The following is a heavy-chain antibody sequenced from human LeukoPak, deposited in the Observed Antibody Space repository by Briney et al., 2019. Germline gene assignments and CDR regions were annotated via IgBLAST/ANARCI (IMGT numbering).Heavy chain of an antibody. CDR1: GFTFDDYA. D-gene: IGHD6-19*01. Sequence: GGSLRLSCAASGFTFDDYAMHWVRQAPGKGLEWVSGISWNSGSIGYADSVKGRFTISRDNAKNSLYLQMNSLRAEDTAVYYCAKAPVAGSDYWGQGTLVTVSS. V-gene: IGHV3-9*01. CDR3: AKAPVAGSDY. J-gene: IGHJ4*02. CDR2: ISWNSGSI.